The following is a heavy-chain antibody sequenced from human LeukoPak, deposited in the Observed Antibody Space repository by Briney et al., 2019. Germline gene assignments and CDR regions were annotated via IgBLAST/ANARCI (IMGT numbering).Heavy chain of an antibody. D-gene: IGHD4-17*01. V-gene: IGHV4-34*01. CDR1: GGSFSGHY. CDR3: ARAGYGDSDFDY. J-gene: IGHJ4*02. CDR2: INHSGST. Sequence: SETLSLTCAVYGGSFSGHYWSWIRQPPGKGLEWIGEINHSGSTNYNPSLKSRVTISVDTSKKQFSLELSSVTAADTAVYYCARAGYGDSDFDYWGQGTLVTVSS.